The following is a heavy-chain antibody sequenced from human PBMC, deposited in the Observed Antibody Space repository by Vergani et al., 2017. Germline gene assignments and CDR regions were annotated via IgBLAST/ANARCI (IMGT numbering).Heavy chain of an antibody. V-gene: IGHV3-73*02. Sequence: EVQLVESGGGLVQPGGSLKLSCAASGFTFSGSAMHWVRQASGKGLEWVGRIRSKANSYATAYAASVKGRFTISRDDSKHTAYLQRNSLKTEDTAVYYCTRPKAKVGYYYYMDVWGKGTTVTVS. CDR2: IRSKANSYAT. D-gene: IGHD5-18*01. J-gene: IGHJ6*03. CDR3: TRPKAKVGYYYYMDV. CDR1: GFTFSGSA.